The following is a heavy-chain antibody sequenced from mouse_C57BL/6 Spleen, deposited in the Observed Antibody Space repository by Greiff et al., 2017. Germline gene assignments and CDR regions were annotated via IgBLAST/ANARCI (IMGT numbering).Heavy chain of an antibody. V-gene: IGHV1-61*01. CDR2: IYPSDSET. CDR1: GYTFTSYW. Sequence: QVQLKQPGAELVRPGSSVKLSCKASGYTFTSYWMDWVKQRPGQGLEWIGNIYPSDSETHYNQKFKDKATLTVDKSSSTAYMQLSSLTSEDSAVYYCARGDYGSSPNYAMDYWGQGTSVTVSS. CDR3: ARGDYGSSPNYAMDY. J-gene: IGHJ4*01. D-gene: IGHD1-1*01.